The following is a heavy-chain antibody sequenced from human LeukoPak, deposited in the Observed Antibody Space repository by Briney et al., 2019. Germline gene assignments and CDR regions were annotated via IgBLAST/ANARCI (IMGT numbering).Heavy chain of an antibody. J-gene: IGHJ4*02. CDR3: ARSPSISYSSSWYGRYFDY. D-gene: IGHD6-13*01. V-gene: IGHV4-34*01. Sequence: SETLSLTCAVYGGSFSGYYWSWIRQPPGKGLEWIGEINHSGSTNYNPSLKSRVTISVDTSKNQFSLKLSSVTAADTAVYYCARSPSISYSSSWYGRYFDYWGQGTLVTVSS. CDR2: INHSGST. CDR1: GGSFSGYY.